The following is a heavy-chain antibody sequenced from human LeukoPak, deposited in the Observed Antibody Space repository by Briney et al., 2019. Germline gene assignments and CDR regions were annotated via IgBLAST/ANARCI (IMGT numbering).Heavy chain of an antibody. CDR3: ARDRTGSGWYKDY. D-gene: IGHD6-19*01. CDR2: IKQDGSEK. CDR1: GRSVSSYW. Sequence: GGSLRLSCAASGRSVSSYWMSWVRPAAGKRMEWVANIKQDGSEKYYVDSVKGRFTISRDNAKNSLYRQRNSLRAEDTAVYYCARDRTGSGWYKDYWGQGTLVTVSS. V-gene: IGHV3-7*04. J-gene: IGHJ4*02.